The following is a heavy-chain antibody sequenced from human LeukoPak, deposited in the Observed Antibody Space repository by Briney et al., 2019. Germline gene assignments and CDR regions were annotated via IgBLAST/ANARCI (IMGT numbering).Heavy chain of an antibody. Sequence: EASVKVSCKASGYTFTGYYMHWVRQAPGQGLEWMGWINPNSGGTNYAQKFQGRVTMTRDTSISTAYMELSRLRSDDTAVYYCAGTAMVWRWFDPWGQGTLVTVSS. V-gene: IGHV1-2*02. CDR2: INPNSGGT. CDR1: GYTFTGYY. D-gene: IGHD5-18*01. J-gene: IGHJ5*02. CDR3: AGTAMVWRWFDP.